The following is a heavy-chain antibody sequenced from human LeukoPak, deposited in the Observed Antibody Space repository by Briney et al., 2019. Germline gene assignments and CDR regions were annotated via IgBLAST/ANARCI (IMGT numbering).Heavy chain of an antibody. CDR2: INAGNGNT. Sequence: PGGSLRLSCKASGYTFTSYAMHWVRQAPGQRLEWMGWINAGNGNTKYSQKFQGRVTITRDTSASTAYMELSSLRSEDTAVYYCARGPPYSSSCLQNWGQGTLVTVSS. V-gene: IGHV1-3*01. CDR3: ARGPPYSSSCLQN. J-gene: IGHJ4*02. CDR1: GYTFTSYA. D-gene: IGHD6-6*01.